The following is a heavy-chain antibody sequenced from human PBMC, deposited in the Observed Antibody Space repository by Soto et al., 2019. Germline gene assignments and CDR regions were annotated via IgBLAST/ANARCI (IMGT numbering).Heavy chain of an antibody. D-gene: IGHD6-13*01. CDR1: GGSISSGTYY. CDR2: IYYSGST. J-gene: IGHJ6*02. Sequence: PSETLSLTCTVSGGSISSGTYYWSWIRQHPGKGLEWIGYIYYSGSTNYNPSLKSRVTISVDTSKNQFSLKLSSVTAADTAVYYCARIFMGPSWYFDYYYYGMDVWGQGTTVTVSS. V-gene: IGHV4-31*03. CDR3: ARIFMGPSWYFDYYYYGMDV.